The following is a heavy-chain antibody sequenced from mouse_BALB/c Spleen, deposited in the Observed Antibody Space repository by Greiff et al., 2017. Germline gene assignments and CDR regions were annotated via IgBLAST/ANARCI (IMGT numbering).Heavy chain of an antibody. CDR2: INPYNDGT. Sequence: VQLKESGPELVKPGASVKMSCKASGYTFTSYVMHWVKQKPGQGLEWIGYINPYNDGTKYNEKFKGKATLTSDKSSSTAYMELSSLTSEDSAVYYCARAETRVYFDYWGQGTTLTVSS. V-gene: IGHV1-14*01. CDR3: ARAETRVYFDY. J-gene: IGHJ2*01. CDR1: GYTFTSYV.